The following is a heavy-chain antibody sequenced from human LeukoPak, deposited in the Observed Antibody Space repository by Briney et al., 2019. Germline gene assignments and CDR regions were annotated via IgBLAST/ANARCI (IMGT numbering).Heavy chain of an antibody. Sequence: ASETLSLTCAVYGGSFSGYYWSWIRQSPGKGLEWIGYIYYSGTTNYNPSLKSRVTISVDTSKNQFSLKLSSVTAADTAVYYCASGIVGATEVDYWGQGTLVTVSS. V-gene: IGHV4-59*01. CDR2: IYYSGTT. J-gene: IGHJ4*02. D-gene: IGHD1-26*01. CDR3: ASGIVGATEVDY. CDR1: GGSFSGYY.